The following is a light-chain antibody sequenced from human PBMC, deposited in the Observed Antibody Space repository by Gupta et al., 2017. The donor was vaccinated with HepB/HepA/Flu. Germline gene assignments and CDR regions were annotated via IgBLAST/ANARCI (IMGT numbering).Light chain of an antibody. CDR2: DVN. V-gene: IGLV2-14*03. J-gene: IGLJ2*01. CDR3: SSFSRTSTLVV. Sequence: QSALTQPAPVSGSLGQSITISCTGTSSDVGAYDAVSWYQQYPGKAPKLLIYDVNSRPSGVSNRFSGSKSGNTASLTISGLQAEDETDYYCSSFSRTSTLVVFGGGTKLTVL. CDR1: SSDVGAYDA.